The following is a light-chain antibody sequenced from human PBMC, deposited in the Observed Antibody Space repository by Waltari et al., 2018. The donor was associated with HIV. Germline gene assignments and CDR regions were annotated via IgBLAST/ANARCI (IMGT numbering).Light chain of an antibody. CDR1: ALPKQY. V-gene: IGLV3-25*03. J-gene: IGLJ1*01. Sequence: SYELTQPPSVSVSPGQTAGITCSADALPKQYASWYQQKPGQAPVLVIYEDSERPSGIPERFSGSSSGTTVTLTISGVQAEDEADYYCQSADSSGTYVFGSGTKVTVL. CDR2: EDS. CDR3: QSADSSGTYV.